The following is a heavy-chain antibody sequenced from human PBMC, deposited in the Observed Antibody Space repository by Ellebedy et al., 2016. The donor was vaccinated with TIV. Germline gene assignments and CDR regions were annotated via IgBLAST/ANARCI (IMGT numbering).Heavy chain of an antibody. CDR1: GFSLNTRGVG. Sequence: SGPTLVKPTQTLTLTCTFSGFSLNTRGVGVGWIRQPPGKALEWLVLTYRNGDKRYNPSLKNRLTITQDASKNLVVFTLTNLGPVDTATYYCAHRLQVATTTAFDYWGQGILVTVSS. CDR2: TYRNGDK. D-gene: IGHD1-26*01. CDR3: AHRLQVATTTAFDY. J-gene: IGHJ4*02. V-gene: IGHV2-5*01.